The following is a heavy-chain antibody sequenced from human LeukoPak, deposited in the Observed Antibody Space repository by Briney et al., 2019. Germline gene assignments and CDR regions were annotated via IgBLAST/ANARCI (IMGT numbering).Heavy chain of an antibody. D-gene: IGHD5-18*01. CDR1: GGSISSSSYY. CDR2: IYYSGST. Sequence: SETLSLTCTVSGGSISSSSYYWGWIRQPPGKGLEWIGSIYYSGSTNYNPSLKSRVTISVDTSKNQFSLKLSSVTAADTAVYYCARFGPDTAMVTGVFDYWGQGTLVTVSS. CDR3: ARFGPDTAMVTGVFDY. V-gene: IGHV4-39*07. J-gene: IGHJ4*02.